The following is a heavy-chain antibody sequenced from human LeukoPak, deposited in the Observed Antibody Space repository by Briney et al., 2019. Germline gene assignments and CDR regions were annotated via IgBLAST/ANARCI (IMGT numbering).Heavy chain of an antibody. D-gene: IGHD3-3*01. CDR3: ARADCYYDFWSGYYYYYYYYMDV. CDR2: MNPNSGNT. J-gene: IGHJ6*03. CDR1: GYTFTSYD. Sequence: ASVKVSCKASGYTFTSYDINWVRQATGQGLGWMGWMNPNSGNTGYAQKFQGRVTMTRNTSISTAYMELSSLRSEDTAVYYCARADCYYDFWSGYYYYYYYYMDVWGKGTTVTVSS. V-gene: IGHV1-8*01.